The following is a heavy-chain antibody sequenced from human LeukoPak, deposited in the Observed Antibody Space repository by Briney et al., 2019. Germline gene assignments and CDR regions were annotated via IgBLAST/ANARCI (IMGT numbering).Heavy chain of an antibody. CDR3: ASRYCSGGSCYFDY. Sequence: PGGSLRLSCAASGFTFSDYYRSWIRQAPGKGLEWVSYISSSGSTIYYADSVKGRFTISRDNAKNSLYLQMNSLRAEDAAVYYCASRYCSGGSCYFDYWGQGTLVTVSS. J-gene: IGHJ4*02. V-gene: IGHV3-11*04. CDR1: GFTFSDYY. D-gene: IGHD2-15*01. CDR2: ISSSGSTI.